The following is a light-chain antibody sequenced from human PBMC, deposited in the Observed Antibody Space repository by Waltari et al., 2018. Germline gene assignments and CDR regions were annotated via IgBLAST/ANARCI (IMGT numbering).Light chain of an antibody. CDR2: AAS. CDR3: QQSYSTPLVT. Sequence: DIQMTQSPSSLSASVGDRVTITCRASQSISSYLNWYQQKIGKAPKLLIYAASNLQTRVPSRFSGSGSGTDFTLTINSLQPEDFATYYCQQSYSTPLVTFGPGTKVDIK. V-gene: IGKV1-39*01. CDR1: QSISSY. J-gene: IGKJ3*01.